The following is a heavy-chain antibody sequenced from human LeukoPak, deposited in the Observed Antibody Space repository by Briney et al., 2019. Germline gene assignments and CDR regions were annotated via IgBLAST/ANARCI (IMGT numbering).Heavy chain of an antibody. CDR3: AKRPAPDYYYGSGNDGGPFDY. J-gene: IGHJ4*02. V-gene: IGHV3-23*01. CDR1: GFTFKISA. D-gene: IGHD3-10*01. CDR2: ISGSGDST. Sequence: PGGSLRLSCVASGFTFKISAMAWVRQAPGKGLEWVSIISGSGDSTDYSNSVKGHFTISRDNSKNTVFLQMDSLRVEDSAVYYCAKRPAPDYYYGSGNDGGPFDYWSQGTLVTVSS.